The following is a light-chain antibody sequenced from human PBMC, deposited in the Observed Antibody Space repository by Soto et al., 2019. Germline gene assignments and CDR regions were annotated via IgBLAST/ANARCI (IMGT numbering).Light chain of an antibody. CDR1: QSVSSN. CDR3: QQYNNWPWT. Sequence: IVLTQSPGTLSLSPGERATLSCRAGQSVSSNYLAWYQQKPGQAPRLLIYGASTRATSFPARFSGSGSGTDFTLTISSLQSEDFAVYYCQQYNNWPWTFGQGTKVDIK. CDR2: GAS. V-gene: IGKV3-15*01. J-gene: IGKJ1*01.